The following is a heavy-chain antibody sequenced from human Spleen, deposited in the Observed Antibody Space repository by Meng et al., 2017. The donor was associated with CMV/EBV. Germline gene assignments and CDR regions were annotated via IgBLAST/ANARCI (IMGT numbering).Heavy chain of an antibody. D-gene: IGHD2-21*02. CDR3: GREFPRWGLEFDS. CDR1: GYTFTGYY. V-gene: IGHV1-2*02. J-gene: IGHJ4*02. CDR2: INPSSGAT. Sequence: ASVKVSCKASGYTFTGYYIHWVRQAPGQGLEWMGWINPSSGATDYTQKFRGRVTVTSDTSIRTAYMELSGLTSDDTAVYYCGREFPRWGLEFDSWGQGTLVTVSS.